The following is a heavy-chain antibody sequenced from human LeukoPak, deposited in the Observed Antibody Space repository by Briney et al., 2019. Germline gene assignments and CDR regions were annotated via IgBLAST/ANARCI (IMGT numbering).Heavy chain of an antibody. D-gene: IGHD3-22*01. V-gene: IGHV3-23*01. CDR2: ISGSGGST. CDR3: AKDTTYYYDSSGYYGIDY. J-gene: IGHJ4*02. Sequence: GGSLRLSCAASGFTFSSYAMSWVRQAPGKGLEWVSAISGSGGSTYFPDSVKGRFTTSRDNSKNTLYLQMNSLRAEDTAVYYCAKDTTYYYDSSGYYGIDYWGQGTLDTVSS. CDR1: GFTFSSYA.